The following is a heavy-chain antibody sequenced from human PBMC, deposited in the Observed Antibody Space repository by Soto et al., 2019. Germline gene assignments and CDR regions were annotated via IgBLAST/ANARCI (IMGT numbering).Heavy chain of an antibody. V-gene: IGHV4-59*01. CDR3: AGEGALATFGVV. Sequence: QVQLQESGPGLVKSSETLSLTCTVSGDSIRSYYWTWIRQPPGRGLEWIGHVYYGGSTNYNPSLKSRVTISRDTSKNQFSLRLTSMTAADTAVYYCAGEGALATFGVVWGQGTRVTVSS. CDR1: GDSIRSYY. CDR2: VYYGGST. J-gene: IGHJ4*02. D-gene: IGHD3-3*01.